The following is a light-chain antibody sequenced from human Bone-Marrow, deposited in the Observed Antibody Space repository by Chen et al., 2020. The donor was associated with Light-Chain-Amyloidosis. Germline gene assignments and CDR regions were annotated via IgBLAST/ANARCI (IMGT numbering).Light chain of an antibody. CDR1: NIGSTS. CDR3: QVWDRSSDRPV. V-gene: IGLV3-21*02. J-gene: IGLJ3*02. CDR2: EDS. Sequence: SYVLTQPSSVSVAPGQTATIACGGNNIGSTSVHWYQQTPGQAPLLVVYEDSDRPSGIPERLSGSNSGNTAALTISRVEAEDEADYYCQVWDRSSDRPVFGGGTKLTVL.